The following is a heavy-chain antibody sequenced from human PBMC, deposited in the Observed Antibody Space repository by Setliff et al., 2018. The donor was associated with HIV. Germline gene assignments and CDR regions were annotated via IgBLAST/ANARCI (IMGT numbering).Heavy chain of an antibody. D-gene: IGHD3-9*01. Sequence: SETLSLTCTFSGDSISSGNCYWSWIRQPAGKGLEWIGRIYSTGSTNYNPSLKSRVTISSDTSKNLFSLKLTTVTAADAAVYYCTRDTGYILSGYRPHWYFDLWGRGTLVTVSS. CDR1: GDSISSGNCY. CDR2: IYSTGST. CDR3: TRDTGYILSGYRPHWYFDL. V-gene: IGHV4-61*02. J-gene: IGHJ2*01.